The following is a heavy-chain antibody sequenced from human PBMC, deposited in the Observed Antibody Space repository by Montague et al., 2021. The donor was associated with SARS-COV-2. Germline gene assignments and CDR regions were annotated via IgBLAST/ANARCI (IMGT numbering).Heavy chain of an antibody. J-gene: IGHJ3*02. CDR3: VRGPGITASDGAFDI. CDR1: GGSISGGVYY. D-gene: IGHD6-25*01. CDR2: IYFSGTT. V-gene: IGHV4-31*03. Sequence: TLSLTCTVSGGSISGGVYYWSWVRQHPGKGLECLGYIYFSGTTYYNPSLKSRLTISVDPSQNQFSLNLNSVTAADTAVYYCVRGPGITASDGAFDIWGQGTMVTVSS.